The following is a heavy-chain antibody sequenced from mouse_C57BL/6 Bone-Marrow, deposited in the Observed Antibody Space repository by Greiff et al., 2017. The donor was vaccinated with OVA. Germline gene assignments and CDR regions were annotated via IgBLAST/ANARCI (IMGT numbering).Heavy chain of an antibody. CDR2: ISGGGGNT. CDR1: GFTFSSYT. V-gene: IGHV5-9*01. D-gene: IGHD1-1*01. Sequence: DVKLVESGGGLVKPGGSLKLSCAASGFTFSSYTMSWVRQTPEKRLEWVATISGGGGNTYYPDSVKGRFTISRDNAKNTLYLQMSSLRSEDTALYYCARRNGSFFDYWGQGTTLTVSS. CDR3: ARRNGSFFDY. J-gene: IGHJ2*01.